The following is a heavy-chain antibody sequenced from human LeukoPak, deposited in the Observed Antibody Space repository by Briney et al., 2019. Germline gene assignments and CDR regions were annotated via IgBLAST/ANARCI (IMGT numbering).Heavy chain of an antibody. CDR1: GDSITSHY. V-gene: IGHV4-4*07. CDR3: ARERAHDWYFDL. J-gene: IGHJ2*01. CDR2: IYNTGST. Sequence: PSETLSLTCTVSGDSITSHYWGWIRQRAGKGLEWIGHIYNTGSTNYNPSLNSRVTMSVDTSKNQFSLTLSSVTAADPAVYYCARERAHDWYFDLWGRGTLVAVSS.